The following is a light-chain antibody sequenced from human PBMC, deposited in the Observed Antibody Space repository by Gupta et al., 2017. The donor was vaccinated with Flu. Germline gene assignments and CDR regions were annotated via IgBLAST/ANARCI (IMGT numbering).Light chain of an antibody. CDR1: SSNIGSKY. CDR3: AERDDSLRGRL. CDR2: RNE. J-gene: IGLJ3*02. Sequence: SSNIGSKYVYWYHQLPGTAPNLLIYRNEQRPAGVPDRFSGSKSGTSASLAISGLRSEDEAKCYCAERDDSLRGRLFGGGTKLTVL. V-gene: IGLV1-47*01.